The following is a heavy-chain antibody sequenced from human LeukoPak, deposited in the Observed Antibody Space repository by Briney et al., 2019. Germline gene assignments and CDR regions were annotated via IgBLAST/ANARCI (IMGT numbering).Heavy chain of an antibody. Sequence: PGGSLRLSCAASSFTFSDHGIHWVRHAPGKGLEWVAIIYYDGKNKYYADSAKGRFTISRDNPKNTAYLQMNSLRGDDTGVYYCSTGGWPTAGTPRMDVWGQGTTVIVSS. CDR3: STGGWPTAGTPRMDV. D-gene: IGHD6-13*01. CDR2: IYYDGKNK. CDR1: SFTFSDHG. J-gene: IGHJ6*02. V-gene: IGHV3-33*01.